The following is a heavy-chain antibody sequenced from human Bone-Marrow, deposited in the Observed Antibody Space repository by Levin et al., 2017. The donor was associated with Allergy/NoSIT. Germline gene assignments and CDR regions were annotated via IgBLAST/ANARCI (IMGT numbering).Heavy chain of an antibody. D-gene: IGHD3-10*01. Sequence: GESLKISCKASGYTFTNHWIDWVRQTPGKGLESMGIIYPSDSDTRYPPSFEGQVTISVDKSTSVAYLQWSSLKSADTAIYFCARGCLGPSGDAFDFWGQGTPVTVSS. CDR1: GYTFTNHW. CDR3: ARGCLGPSGDAFDF. V-gene: IGHV5-51*01. J-gene: IGHJ3*01. CDR2: IYPSDSDT.